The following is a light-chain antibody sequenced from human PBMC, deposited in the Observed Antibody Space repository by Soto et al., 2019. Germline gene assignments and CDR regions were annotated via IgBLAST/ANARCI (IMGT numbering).Light chain of an antibody. CDR1: SSDVGGYNY. CDR2: EVS. J-gene: IGLJ2*01. Sequence: QSVLTQPASVSGSPGQSITISCTGTSSDVGGYNYVSWYQQHPGKAPKLMIYEVSNRPSGVSTRFSGSKSGNTASLTISGLQAEDEADYYCSSYRGSSTLTFGGGTKLTVL. V-gene: IGLV2-14*01. CDR3: SSYRGSSTLT.